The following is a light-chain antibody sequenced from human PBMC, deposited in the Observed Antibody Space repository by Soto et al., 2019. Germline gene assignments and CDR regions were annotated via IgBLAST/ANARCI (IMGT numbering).Light chain of an antibody. V-gene: IGLV2-14*01. CDR3: SSYTSSTTVV. J-gene: IGLJ2*01. Sequence: QSALTQPASVSGSPGQAITISCTGTSSDVGCYKYVSWYQQHPGKAPKLMIYEVSNRPSGVSHRFSGSKSGNTASLTISGLQAEDEADYYCSSYTSSTTVVFGGGTKVTVL. CDR2: EVS. CDR1: SSDVGCYKY.